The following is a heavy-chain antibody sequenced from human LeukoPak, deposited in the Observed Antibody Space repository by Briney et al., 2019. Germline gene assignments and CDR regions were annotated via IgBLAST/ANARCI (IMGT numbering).Heavy chain of an antibody. CDR1: GFSLDDYV. CDR3: IKDMGFDLVKDLFHI. V-gene: IGHV3-9*01. D-gene: IGHD3-9*01. J-gene: IGHJ3*02. Sequence: SLRLSCVGSGFSLDDYVMHWVREVPGKGLEGVSGICWDSGSQAYADSVKGRFSISRDKDKNSLYLQMNSLRPEDTAFYYCIKDMGFDLVKDLFHIWGQGTLVTVSS. CDR2: ICWDSGSQ.